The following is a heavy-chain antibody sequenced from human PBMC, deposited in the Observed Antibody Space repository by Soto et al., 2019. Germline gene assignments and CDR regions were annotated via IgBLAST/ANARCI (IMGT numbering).Heavy chain of an antibody. CDR3: ARESHDILTGPPWVWYFDL. CDR2: INDRGSI. V-gene: IGHV4-34*01. D-gene: IGHD3-9*01. CDR1: GGSFSGYY. Sequence: QVQLQQWGAGPLRPLETLSLTCGVSGGSFSGYYWAWIRQSPGKGLEWIGEINDRGSINYNPSLKRRVSISVDTSKNHYSLNLRSVTAADTAVYYGARESHDILTGPPWVWYFDLWGRGTLVTVSS. J-gene: IGHJ2*01.